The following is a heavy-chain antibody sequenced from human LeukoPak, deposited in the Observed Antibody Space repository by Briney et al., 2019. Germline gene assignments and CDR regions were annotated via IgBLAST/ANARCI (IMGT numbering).Heavy chain of an antibody. J-gene: IGHJ4*02. Sequence: PSETLSLTCTVSGGSISSGSYYWSWIRQPAGKGLEWIGRIYTSGSTNYNPSLKSRVTISVDTSKNQFSLKLSSVTAADTAVYYCAREAPTYYYGSGSYYFDYWGQGTLVTVSS. CDR1: GGSISSGSYY. V-gene: IGHV4-61*02. CDR3: AREAPTYYYGSGSYYFDY. D-gene: IGHD3-10*01. CDR2: IYTSGST.